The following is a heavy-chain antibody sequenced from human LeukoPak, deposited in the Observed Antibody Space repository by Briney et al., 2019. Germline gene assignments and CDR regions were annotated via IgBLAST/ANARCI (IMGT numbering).Heavy chain of an antibody. Sequence: GASVKVSCKSFGYTFSRYGITWVRQAPGQGLEWMGWINPNSGGTNYAQKFQGRVTMTRDTSISTAYMELSRLRSDDTAVYYCARGAWIQGPHDYWGQGTLVTVSS. V-gene: IGHV1-2*02. CDR2: INPNSGGT. J-gene: IGHJ4*02. CDR1: GYTFSRYG. CDR3: ARGAWIQGPHDY. D-gene: IGHD5-18*01.